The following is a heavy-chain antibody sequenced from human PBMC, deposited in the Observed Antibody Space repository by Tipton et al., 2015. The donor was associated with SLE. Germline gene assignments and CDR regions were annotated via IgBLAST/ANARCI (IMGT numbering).Heavy chain of an antibody. CDR3: ARALYGSYYFSDY. V-gene: IGHV3-21*01. CDR1: GFTFSNYN. Sequence: SLRLSCAASGFTFSNYNMNWVRQAPGKGLEWVSSISNSSSYIFYADSVKGRFTISRDNAKNSLYLQMNSLRGEDTAVYYCARALYGSYYFSDYWGQGTLVTVSS. D-gene: IGHD6-6*01. CDR2: ISNSSSYI. J-gene: IGHJ4*02.